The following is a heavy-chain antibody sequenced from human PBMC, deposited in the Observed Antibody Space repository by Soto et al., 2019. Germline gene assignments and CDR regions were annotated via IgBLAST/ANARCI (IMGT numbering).Heavy chain of an antibody. D-gene: IGHD2-21*02. V-gene: IGHV3-30*18. Sequence: QVQLVESGGGVVQPGRSLRLSCAASGFTFSSYGMHWVRQAPGKGLEWVAVISYDGSTKYYADSVKGRFTISRDNSKNTQYLQMNILRPQDTAVYDGAKDLLEFGGGNCSSAFDYWGQGTLVTVSS. J-gene: IGHJ4*02. CDR3: AKDLLEFGGGNCSSAFDY. CDR1: GFTFSSYG. CDR2: ISYDGSTK.